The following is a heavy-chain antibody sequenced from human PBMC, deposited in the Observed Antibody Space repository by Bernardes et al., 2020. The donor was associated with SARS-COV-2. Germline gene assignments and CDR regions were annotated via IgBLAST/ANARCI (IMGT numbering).Heavy chain of an antibody. Sequence: GGSLRLSCEGSGFTFSSYAMSWVRQAPGKGLEWVSSISCTSDLTYYADSVKGRFTISRDNARNTLYLQMCNLRAEDAAIYYCAKDMSSGSPDWIDPWGPGTLVTVSS. CDR1: GFTFSSYA. CDR3: AKDMSSGSPDWIDP. V-gene: IGHV3-23*01. CDR2: ISCTSDLT. D-gene: IGHD6-19*01. J-gene: IGHJ5*02.